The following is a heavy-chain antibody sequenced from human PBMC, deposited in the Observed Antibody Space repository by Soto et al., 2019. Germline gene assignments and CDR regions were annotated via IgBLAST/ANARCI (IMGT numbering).Heavy chain of an antibody. V-gene: IGHV3-72*01. D-gene: IGHD3-16*01. CDR2: TANKRSRYTK. CDR3: ARAGFGHGLDV. J-gene: IGHJ6*02. Sequence: EVELVESGGGLVQAGGSLRVSCGVSGFTSSDHYMDWVRQAPGKGLEWVGRTANKRSRYTKKYAASVKGRFIISRDDSKNSVYLQMNSLKIENTAVYYCARAGFGHGLDVWGQGTTVTVSS. CDR1: GFTSSDHY.